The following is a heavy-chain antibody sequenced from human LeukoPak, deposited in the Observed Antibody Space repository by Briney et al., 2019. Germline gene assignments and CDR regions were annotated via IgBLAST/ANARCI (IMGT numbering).Heavy chain of an antibody. CDR3: AKVYYGSGSYPVQRLVPGY. CDR1: GFTFSSYA. Sequence: GGSLRLSCAASGFTFSSYAMSWVRQAPGKGLEWVSAISGSGGSTYYADSVKGRFTISRDNSKNTLYLQMNSLRAEDTAVYYCAKVYYGSGSYPVQRLVPGYWGQGTLVTVSS. D-gene: IGHD3-10*01. J-gene: IGHJ4*02. CDR2: ISGSGGST. V-gene: IGHV3-23*01.